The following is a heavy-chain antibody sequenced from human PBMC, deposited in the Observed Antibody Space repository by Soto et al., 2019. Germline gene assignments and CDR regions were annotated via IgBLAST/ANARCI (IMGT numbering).Heavy chain of an antibody. Sequence: EVQLVESGGGLVKPGGSLRLSCEASGFTFSGHTLTWVRQAPGKGLEWVSSISSSGGYIHYADSVKGRFTTSRDNANKSRFLQMNSLRVEDTALYYCAGRIAAGGGMDVWGQGTTVSVSS. V-gene: IGHV3-21*02. CDR2: ISSSGGYI. J-gene: IGHJ6*02. CDR3: AGRIAAGGGMDV. CDR1: GFTFSGHT. D-gene: IGHD6-13*01.